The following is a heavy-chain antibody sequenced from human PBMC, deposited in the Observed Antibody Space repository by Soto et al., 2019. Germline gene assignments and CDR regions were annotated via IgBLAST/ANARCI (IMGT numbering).Heavy chain of an antibody. CDR1: GGSISSGGYY. D-gene: IGHD3-22*01. CDR2: IYYSGST. V-gene: IGHV4-31*03. J-gene: IGHJ3*02. Sequence: PSETLSLTCTVSGGSISSGGYYWSWIRQHPGKGLEWIGYIYYSGSTYYNPSLKSRVTISVDTSKNQFSLKLSSVTAADTAVYYCARVRVTMIVVVPYRAFDIWGQGTMVTVSS. CDR3: ARVRVTMIVVVPYRAFDI.